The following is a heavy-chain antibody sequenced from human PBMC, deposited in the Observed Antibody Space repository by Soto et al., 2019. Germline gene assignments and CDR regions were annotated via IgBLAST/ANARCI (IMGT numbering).Heavy chain of an antibody. CDR2: MSYEGSNE. D-gene: IGHD1-26*01. CDR1: GFTFSHNA. V-gene: IGHV3-30*18. CDR3: AKDGSHNIDY. J-gene: IGHJ4*02. Sequence: QVQLVESGGGVVQPGRSLRLSCAASGFTFSHNAMHWVRQAPGKGLEWVALMSYEGSNEYYADSVKGRYTISRDNSKNTLYLQMNSLRAEDTAVHYCAKDGSHNIDYWGQGTLVTVSS.